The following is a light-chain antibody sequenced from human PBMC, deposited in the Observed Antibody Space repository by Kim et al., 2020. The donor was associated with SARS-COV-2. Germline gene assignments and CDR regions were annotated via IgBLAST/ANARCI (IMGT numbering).Light chain of an antibody. Sequence: DIVMTQSPDSLAVSLGERATINCKSSQSDLYSSNNKNYLAWYQQKPGQPPKLLIYWASTRESGVPDRFSGSGSGTDFTLTISSLQAEDVAVYYCQQYYSTPPTFGQGTKVDIK. CDR2: WAS. V-gene: IGKV4-1*01. J-gene: IGKJ1*01. CDR1: QSDLYSSNNKNY. CDR3: QQYYSTPPT.